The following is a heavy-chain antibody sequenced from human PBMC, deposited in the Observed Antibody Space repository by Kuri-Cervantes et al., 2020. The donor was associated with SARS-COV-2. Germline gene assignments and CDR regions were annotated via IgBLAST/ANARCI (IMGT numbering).Heavy chain of an antibody. Sequence: LSLTCAASGFTFSSYAMHWVRQAPGKGLEWVSGISWNSGSIGYADSVKGRFTTSRDNAKNSLYLQMNSLRAEDTAVYYCARDGGVVIPWFDPWGQGTLVTVSS. V-gene: IGHV3-9*01. D-gene: IGHD3-3*01. CDR1: GFTFSSYA. CDR3: ARDGGVVIPWFDP. J-gene: IGHJ5*02. CDR2: ISWNSGSI.